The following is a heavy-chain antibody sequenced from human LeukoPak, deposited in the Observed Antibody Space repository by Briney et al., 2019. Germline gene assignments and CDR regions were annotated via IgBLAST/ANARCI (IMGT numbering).Heavy chain of an antibody. CDR2: INDSGST. V-gene: IGHV4-34*01. J-gene: IGHJ4*02. CDR1: GESFSGYY. Sequence: KASETLSLTCAVYGESFSGYYWSWIRQPPGKGLEWIGEINDSGSTNYNPSLKSRVTISVDTSKNHFSLRLSSVTAADTAVYYCARLSLAAENYWGQGNLVTVSS. D-gene: IGHD6-13*01. CDR3: ARLSLAAENY.